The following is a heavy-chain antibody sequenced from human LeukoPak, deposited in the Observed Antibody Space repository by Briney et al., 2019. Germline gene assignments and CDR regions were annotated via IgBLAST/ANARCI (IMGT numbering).Heavy chain of an antibody. D-gene: IGHD3-10*01. CDR1: AGSISSYY. CDR3: ARQGSYSSDWSDP. Sequence: PSETLSLTCTVSAGSISSYYWGWIRQPPGKGLEWIGYIYYSGSTNYNPSLKSRVTISVDTSKNQFSLKLSSVTAADTAVYYCARQGSYSSDWSDPWGQGTLVTVSS. J-gene: IGHJ5*02. CDR2: IYYSGST. V-gene: IGHV4-59*01.